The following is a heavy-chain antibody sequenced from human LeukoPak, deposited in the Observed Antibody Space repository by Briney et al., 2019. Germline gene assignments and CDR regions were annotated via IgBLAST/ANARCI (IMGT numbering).Heavy chain of an antibody. CDR3: ASWPVGWYGEDS. CDR2: IYGGGST. J-gene: IGHJ4*02. CDR1: GLSVSSNF. Sequence: GGSLRLSCAATGLSVSSNFMSWVRQAPGKGLEWVSVIYGGGSTYYADSVKGRFTLSRDTPKNTLYLQMNSLRVEDTAVYYCASWPVGWYGEDSWGQGTLVTVSS. D-gene: IGHD6-19*01. V-gene: IGHV3-53*01.